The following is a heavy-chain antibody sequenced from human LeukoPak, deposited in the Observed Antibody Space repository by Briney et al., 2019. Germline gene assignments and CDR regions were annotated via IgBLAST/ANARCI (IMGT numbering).Heavy chain of an antibody. J-gene: IGHJ4*02. CDR3: AKVRYNWNDLYYFDY. V-gene: IGHV3-23*01. Sequence: PGGSLRLSCAASRFTFSSYGLIWVRQAPGKGLEWVSAISGSGGSTYYADSVKGRFTISRDNSKNTLYLQMNSLRAEDTAVYYCAKVRYNWNDLYYFDYWGQGTLVTVSS. CDR1: RFTFSSYG. D-gene: IGHD1-20*01. CDR2: ISGSGGST.